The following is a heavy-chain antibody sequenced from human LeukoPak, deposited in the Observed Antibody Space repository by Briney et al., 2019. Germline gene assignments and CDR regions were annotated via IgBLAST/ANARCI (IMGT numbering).Heavy chain of an antibody. J-gene: IGHJ6*03. CDR2: ISYDGSDK. D-gene: IGHD6-19*01. CDR1: GFTFSSYA. CDR3: ARDPGYISSGYYYHHYMDV. Sequence: GRSLRLSCAASGFTFSSYALRWVRQAPGKGLEWVAVISYDGSDKYYADSVKGRFTISRDNSKNTVYLQMNSLSAEDTAVYYCARDPGYISSGYYYHHYMDVWGKGTTVTVSS. V-gene: IGHV3-30*01.